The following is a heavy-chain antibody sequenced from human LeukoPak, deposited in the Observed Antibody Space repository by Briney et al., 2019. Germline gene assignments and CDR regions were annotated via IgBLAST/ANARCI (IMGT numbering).Heavy chain of an antibody. Sequence: PGGSLRLSCAASEFTFSNYWMSWFRQAPGKGLEWVANIKGDGSEKQYVDSVRGRFTISRDNSKNTLYLQMNSLRAEDTAVYYCAKDKDYAYFDYWGQGTLVTVSS. V-gene: IGHV3-7*01. CDR1: EFTFSNYW. D-gene: IGHD4-17*01. J-gene: IGHJ4*02. CDR3: AKDKDYAYFDY. CDR2: IKGDGSEK.